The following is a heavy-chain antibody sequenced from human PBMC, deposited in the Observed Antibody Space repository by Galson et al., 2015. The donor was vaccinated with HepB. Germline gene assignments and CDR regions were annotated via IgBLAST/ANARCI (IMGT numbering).Heavy chain of an antibody. D-gene: IGHD6-19*01. Sequence: SVKVSCKASGYTFTSYYMHWVRQAPGQGLEWMGIINPSGGSTSYAQKFQGRVTMTRDTSTSTVYMELSSLRSEDTAVYYCARALVLAVAGTAHLDYWGQGTLVTVSS. CDR3: ARALVLAVAGTAHLDY. J-gene: IGHJ4*02. V-gene: IGHV1-46*01. CDR1: GYTFTSYY. CDR2: INPSGGST.